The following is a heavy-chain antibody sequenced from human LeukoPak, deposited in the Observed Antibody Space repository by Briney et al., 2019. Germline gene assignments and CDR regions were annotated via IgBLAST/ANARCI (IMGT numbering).Heavy chain of an antibody. D-gene: IGHD1-26*01. V-gene: IGHV4-59*01. J-gene: IGHJ4*02. CDR2: IYYSGST. Sequence: SETLSLTCTVSGGSISSYYWSWIRQPPGKGLEWIGYIYYSGSTNYNPSLKSRVTISVDTSKNQFSLKLSSVTAADTAVYYCASSTPPNSGSYLSLDYWGQGTLVTVSS. CDR3: ASSTPPNSGSYLSLDY. CDR1: GGSISSYY.